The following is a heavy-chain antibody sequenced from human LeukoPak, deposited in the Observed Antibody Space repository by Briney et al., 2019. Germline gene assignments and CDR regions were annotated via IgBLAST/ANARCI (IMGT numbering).Heavy chain of an antibody. J-gene: IGHJ4*02. CDR2: ISGSGDST. CDR3: AKDFGYCSTTSCYYFDY. D-gene: IGHD2-2*01. Sequence: GGSLRLSCAASGFTFRTYAMSWVRQAPGKGLEWVSAISGSGDSTYYANSVKGRFTISRDNSKNSLYLQMNSLRAEDTAVYYCAKDFGYCSTTSCYYFDYWGQGTLVTVSS. V-gene: IGHV3-23*01. CDR1: GFTFRTYA.